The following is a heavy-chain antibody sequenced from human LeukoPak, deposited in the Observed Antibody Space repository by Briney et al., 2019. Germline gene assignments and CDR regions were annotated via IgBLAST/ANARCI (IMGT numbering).Heavy chain of an antibody. Sequence: GGSLRLSCAASGFTFSSYGMHWVRQAPGKGLEWVAVISYDGSNKYYADSVKGRFTISRDNSKNTLYLQMNSLRAEDTAVYYCAKDLTDYGDYGAHAFDIWGQGTMVTVSS. CDR1: GFTFSSYG. V-gene: IGHV3-30*18. J-gene: IGHJ3*02. D-gene: IGHD4-17*01. CDR3: AKDLTDYGDYGAHAFDI. CDR2: ISYDGSNK.